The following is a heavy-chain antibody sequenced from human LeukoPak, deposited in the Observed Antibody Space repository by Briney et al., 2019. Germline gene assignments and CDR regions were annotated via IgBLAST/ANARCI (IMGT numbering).Heavy chain of an antibody. CDR2: IYHSGST. V-gene: IGHV4-38-2*02. Sequence: SETLSLTCTVSGYSISSGYYWGWIRQPPGKGLEWIGSIYHSGSTYYNPSLKSRVTISVDTSKNQFSLKLSSVTAADTAVYYCARVVRQGGLDYWGQGTLVTVSS. D-gene: IGHD4/OR15-4a*01. CDR3: ARVVRQGGLDY. J-gene: IGHJ4*02. CDR1: GYSISSGYY.